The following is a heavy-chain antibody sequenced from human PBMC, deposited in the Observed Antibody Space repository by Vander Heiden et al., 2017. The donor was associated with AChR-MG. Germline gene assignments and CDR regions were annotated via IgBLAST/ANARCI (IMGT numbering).Heavy chain of an antibody. Sequence: EVQLLEPGGGLVQPGGSLSISRAASGFPFSSYARAWVRQGTGKGVEWVSTISASGGSTYYADSVKGRFTISRDNSKNTLYLQMNSLRAEDTAVYYCANTPRIGLAYFDYWGQGTLVTVSS. CDR3: ANTPRIGLAYFDY. J-gene: IGHJ4*02. V-gene: IGHV3-23*01. CDR2: ISASGGST. CDR1: GFPFSSYA.